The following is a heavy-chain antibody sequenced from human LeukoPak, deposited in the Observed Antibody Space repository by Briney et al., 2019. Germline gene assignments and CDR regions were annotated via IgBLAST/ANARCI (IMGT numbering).Heavy chain of an antibody. CDR3: TRDPLRYLRVGHYDY. Sequence: PGGSLRLSCAASGFTFSTSAMNWVRQVPGKGLEWVSSIDYDSSHIYYAASVRGRFTISRDNARDSVYLQMDSLRVEDTAVYYCTRDPLRYLRVGHYDYWGQGNLVAVSP. V-gene: IGHV3-21*01. J-gene: IGHJ4*02. D-gene: IGHD3-9*01. CDR2: IDYDSSHI. CDR1: GFTFSTSA.